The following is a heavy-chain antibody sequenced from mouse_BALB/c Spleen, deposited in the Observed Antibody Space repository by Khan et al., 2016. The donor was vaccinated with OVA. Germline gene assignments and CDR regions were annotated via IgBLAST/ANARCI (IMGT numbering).Heavy chain of an antibody. V-gene: IGHV1-4*01. Sequence: QVQLKQSGAELARPGASVKMSCKASGYTFTSYTIHWIKKRPGQGLEWIGYINPSNGYTNYNQKFKDKATLTKDKSSTTAYQQLSILTSVDSAVYNCVRDGAYHRNDGWFAYWGQGTLVTVSA. CDR1: GYTFTSYT. CDR2: INPSNGYT. CDR3: VRDGAYHRNDGWFAY. D-gene: IGHD2-14*01. J-gene: IGHJ3*01.